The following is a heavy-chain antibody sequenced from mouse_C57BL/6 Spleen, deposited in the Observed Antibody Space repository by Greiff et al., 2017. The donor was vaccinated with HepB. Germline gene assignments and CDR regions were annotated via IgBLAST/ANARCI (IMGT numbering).Heavy chain of an antibody. D-gene: IGHD1-1*01. Sequence: EVMLVESGEGLVKPGGSLKLSCAASGFTFSSYAMSWVRQTPEKRLEWVAYISSGGDYIYYADTVKGRFTISRDNARNTLYLQMSSLKSEDTAMYYCTRGGDYYGSSYRDWYFDVWGTGTTVTVSS. J-gene: IGHJ1*03. CDR1: GFTFSSYA. CDR3: TRGGDYYGSSYRDWYFDV. V-gene: IGHV5-9-1*02. CDR2: ISSGGDYI.